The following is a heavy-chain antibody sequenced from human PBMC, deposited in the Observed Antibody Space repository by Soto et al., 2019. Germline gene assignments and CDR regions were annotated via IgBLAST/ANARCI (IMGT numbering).Heavy chain of an antibody. CDR1: GLNFRNFA. Sequence: GGPQRLPYAASGLNFRNFAIRRVRKATGKGLEWVSALRGSGGYTQYADSVKGRFTIPRDNSKNTLYLQMNSLRAEDTAIYYCAQGLTAVTFHYFESWGQGTLVTVSS. CDR3: AQGLTAVTFHYFES. J-gene: IGHJ4*02. V-gene: IGHV3-23*01. D-gene: IGHD4-17*01. CDR2: LRGSGGYT.